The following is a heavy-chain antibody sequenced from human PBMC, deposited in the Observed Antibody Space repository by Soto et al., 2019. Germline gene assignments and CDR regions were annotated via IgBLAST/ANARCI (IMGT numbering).Heavy chain of an antibody. CDR3: ATTYCSSTSCYLDAFDI. D-gene: IGHD2-2*01. J-gene: IGHJ3*02. V-gene: IGHV5-51*01. Sequence: PGESLKISCKGSGYSFTSYWIGWVRQMPGKGLELMGIIYPGDSDTRYSPSFQGQVTISADKSISTAYLQWSSLKASDTAMYYCATTYCSSTSCYLDAFDIWGQGTMVTVSS. CDR2: IYPGDSDT. CDR1: GYSFTSYW.